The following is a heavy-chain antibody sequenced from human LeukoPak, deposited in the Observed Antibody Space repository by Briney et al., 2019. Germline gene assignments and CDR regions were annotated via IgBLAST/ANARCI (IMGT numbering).Heavy chain of an antibody. V-gene: IGHV3-9*01. J-gene: IGHJ4*02. D-gene: IGHD3-22*01. CDR3: AKGTNNYYDSSGPEFDY. Sequence: PGGSLRLSCAASGFTFGDYAMHWVRQAPGKGLEWVSGISWNSGSIGYADSVKGRFTISRDNAKNSLYLQMNSLRAEDTALYYCAKGTNNYYDSSGPEFDYWGQGTLSPSPQ. CDR2: ISWNSGSI. CDR1: GFTFGDYA.